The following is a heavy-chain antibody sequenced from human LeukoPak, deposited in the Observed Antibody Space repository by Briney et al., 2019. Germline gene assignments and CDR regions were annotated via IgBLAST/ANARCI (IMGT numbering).Heavy chain of an antibody. CDR1: GFTFSSYS. D-gene: IGHD4-23*01. CDR3: ARDRAVDFDY. V-gene: IGHV3-21*01. CDR2: ISSSSSYI. Sequence: GGSLRLSCAASGFTFSSYSMNWVRQAPGKGLGWVSSISSSSSYIYYADSVKGRFTISRDNAKNSLYLQMNSLRAEDTAVYYCARDRAVDFDYWGQGTLVTVSS. J-gene: IGHJ4*02.